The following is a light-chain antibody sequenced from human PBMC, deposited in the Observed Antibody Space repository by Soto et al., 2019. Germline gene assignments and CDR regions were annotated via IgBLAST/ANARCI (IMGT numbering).Light chain of an antibody. CDR1: SSIIGAGYD. Sequence: QSVLTQPPSVSGAPGQRVTISCTGSSSIIGAGYDVQWYQQVPGTAPKVVIYGNKNRPSGVADRFSGSKSGTSASLAITGVQAEDEADYYCQSYDRSLSGFWVFGGGTKLTVL. CDR2: GNK. V-gene: IGLV1-40*01. CDR3: QSYDRSLSGFWV. J-gene: IGLJ3*02.